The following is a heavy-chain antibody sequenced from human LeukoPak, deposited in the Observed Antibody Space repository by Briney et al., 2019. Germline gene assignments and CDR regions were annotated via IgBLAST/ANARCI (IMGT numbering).Heavy chain of an antibody. J-gene: IGHJ6*02. CDR1: GFTFSSYT. V-gene: IGHV3-21*01. Sequence: GGSLRLSCAASGFTFSSYTMNWVRQAPGKGLEWVSSISSNSSYIYYADPMKGRFTISRDNAKNSLYLQMNSLRAEDTAVYYCARDREGDYEYYYYGMDVWGQGTTVTVSS. D-gene: IGHD3-16*01. CDR3: ARDREGDYEYYYYGMDV. CDR2: ISSNSSYI.